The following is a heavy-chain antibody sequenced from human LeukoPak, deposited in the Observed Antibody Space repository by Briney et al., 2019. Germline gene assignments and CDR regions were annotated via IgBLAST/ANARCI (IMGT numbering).Heavy chain of an antibody. CDR1: GYTFTTYY. CDR3: ASTGYTGYDWNY. J-gene: IGHJ4*02. D-gene: IGHD5-12*01. Sequence: ASVKVSCKASGYTFTTYYMHWVRQAPGQGLEWMGIINPSSGSTGYAQKFQGRVTMTSDMSTSTIYMELSSLRSEDTAVYYCASTGYTGYDWNYWGQGTLVTVSS. V-gene: IGHV1-46*01. CDR2: INPSSGST.